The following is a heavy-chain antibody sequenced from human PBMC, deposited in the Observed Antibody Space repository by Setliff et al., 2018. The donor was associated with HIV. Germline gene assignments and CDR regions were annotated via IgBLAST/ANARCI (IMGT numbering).Heavy chain of an antibody. CDR2: INDASLYK. CDR3: ARSNYFEGSRYYPLYFFDN. V-gene: IGHV3-21*01. D-gene: IGHD3-9*01. CDR1: GFTFGDYT. J-gene: IGHJ4*02. Sequence: PGGSLRLSCAASGFTFGDYTINWVRQAPGKGLEWVASINDASLYKYYADSVKGRFTISRDNAKKSLYLQMNNLRADDSAIYYCARSNYFEGSRYYPLYFFDNWGQGTLVTVSS.